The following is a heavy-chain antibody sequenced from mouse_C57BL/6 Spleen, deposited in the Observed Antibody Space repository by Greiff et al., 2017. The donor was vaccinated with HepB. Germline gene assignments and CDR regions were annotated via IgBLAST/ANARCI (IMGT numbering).Heavy chain of an antibody. CDR1: GYSFTGYY. CDR2: INPSTGGT. CDR3: ARGGYGNYGYFDV. D-gene: IGHD2-10*02. V-gene: IGHV1-42*01. J-gene: IGHJ1*03. Sequence: VQLQQSGPELVKPGASVKISCKASGYSFTGYYMNWVKQSPEKSLEWIGEINPSTGGTTYNQKFKAKATLTVDKSSSTAYMQLKSLTSEDSAVYYCARGGYGNYGYFDVWGTGTTVTVSS.